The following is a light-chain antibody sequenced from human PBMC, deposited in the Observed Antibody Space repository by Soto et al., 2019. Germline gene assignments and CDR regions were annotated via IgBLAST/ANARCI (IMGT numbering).Light chain of an antibody. CDR1: QSISIY. CDR3: QQSYRSPYT. V-gene: IGKV1-39*01. CDR2: VAS. J-gene: IGKJ2*01. Sequence: DIQMTQSPSSMSASVGDRVTIACRASQSISIYLNWYQQKPGKAPKFLIYVASTLQSAVPSRFSGSGSGTDFTLTITSLQPEDFATYYCQQSYRSPYTCGQGTKLEIK.